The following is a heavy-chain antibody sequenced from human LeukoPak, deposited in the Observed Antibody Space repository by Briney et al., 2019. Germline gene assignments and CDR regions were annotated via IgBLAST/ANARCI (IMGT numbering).Heavy chain of an antibody. D-gene: IGHD5-18*01. Sequence: GGSLRLSCAASGFTFSSYGMSWVRQAPGKGLEWVSAISGSGGSTYYADSVKGRFTISRDNSKNTLYLQMNSLRAEDTAVYYCARDERYGQVDYWGQGTLVTVSS. CDR1: GFTFSSYG. CDR3: ARDERYGQVDY. J-gene: IGHJ4*02. V-gene: IGHV3-23*01. CDR2: ISGSGGST.